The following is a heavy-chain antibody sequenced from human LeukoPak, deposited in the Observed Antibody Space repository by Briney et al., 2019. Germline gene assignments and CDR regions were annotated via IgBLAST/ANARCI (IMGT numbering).Heavy chain of an antibody. D-gene: IGHD4-11*01. CDR1: GFTLSAYT. CDR3: VRDAPYSHFDY. Sequence: RTGGSLRLSCAASGFTLSAYTMNWVRQSPGKGLEWVSTISSSGTLHYTDSVKGRFTISRDSAKNSLYLQMNSLRAEDTAVYYCVRDAPYSHFDYWGQGTLVSVSS. CDR2: ISSSGTL. J-gene: IGHJ4*02. V-gene: IGHV3-69-1*01.